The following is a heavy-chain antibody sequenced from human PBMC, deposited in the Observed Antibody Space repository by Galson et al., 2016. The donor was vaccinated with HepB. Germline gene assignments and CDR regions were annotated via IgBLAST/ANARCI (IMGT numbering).Heavy chain of an antibody. CDR1: GGSISSHF. V-gene: IGHV4-59*11. Sequence: LSLTCTVSGGSISSHFCSWIRQPPGKGLEWIGHIYDSGSTNYNPSLQSRVTISVDTSKNQFSLKLSSVTAADPAVYYCARVRQRVKGYSYSPLFDYWGPGTLVTVSS. J-gene: IGHJ4*02. CDR2: IYDSGST. D-gene: IGHD5-18*01. CDR3: ARVRQRVKGYSYSPLFDY.